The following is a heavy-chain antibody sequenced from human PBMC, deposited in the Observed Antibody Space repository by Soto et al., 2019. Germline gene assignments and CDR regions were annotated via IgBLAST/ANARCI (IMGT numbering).Heavy chain of an antibody. CDR1: GDTFTDYY. CDR3: ASGGPVVVVTAAVDY. CDR2: VNPSGGHT. V-gene: IGHV1-46*01. Sequence: QVQLVQSGAEVKKPGASVKVSCKASGDTFTDYYRHWVRQAPGQGLEWMGTVNPSGGHTTYAQHFLGRMTMIRDTSTSTRSMELTSLTYEYTAVYYCASGGPVVVVTAAVDYWGQGTLVTVSS. J-gene: IGHJ4*02. D-gene: IGHD2-21*02.